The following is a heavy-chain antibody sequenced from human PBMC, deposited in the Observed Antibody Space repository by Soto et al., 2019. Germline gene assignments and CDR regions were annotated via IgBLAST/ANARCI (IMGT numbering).Heavy chain of an antibody. Sequence: EVQLEESGGGLVQPGGSLTLSCVASGSTFSAYWMTWVRQAPGKGLEWVGKIKFDGSEKNYVDSVKGRFTISRDNARNSSYLQMNSLRAEDTAVYYCAEYLDYSNSSGYWYDRLHPWGQGTLVTVSS. CDR2: IKFDGSEK. D-gene: IGHD3-22*01. CDR3: AEYLDYSNSSGYWYDRLHP. J-gene: IGHJ5*02. V-gene: IGHV3-7*03. CDR1: GSTFSAYW.